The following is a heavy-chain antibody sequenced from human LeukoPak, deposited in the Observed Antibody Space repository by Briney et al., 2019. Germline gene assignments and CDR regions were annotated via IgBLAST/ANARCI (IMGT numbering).Heavy chain of an antibody. CDR2: INPSGGST. V-gene: IGHV1-46*01. CDR1: GYTFTSYY. J-gene: IGHJ5*02. CDR3: ARVLAKNWFDP. Sequence: GASVKVSCKASGYTFTSYYMHWVRQAPGQGLEWMGIINPSGGSTSYAQKFQGRVTMTRDTSTSTVCMELSSLRSEDTAVYYCARVLAKNWFDPWGQGTLVTVSS.